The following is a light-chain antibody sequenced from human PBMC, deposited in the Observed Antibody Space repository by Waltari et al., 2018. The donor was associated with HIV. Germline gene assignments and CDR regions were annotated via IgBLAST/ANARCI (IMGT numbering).Light chain of an antibody. CDR2: AAS. Sequence: DIQMTQSPSSLSASIGARVTITCRASQNINGKLNWYQQRPGRAPTLLFYAASSLQRGVPERFSGDGSGTDYTLTIHSLQPEDFAVYFCQQSFSVPLTFGGGSKVEIK. V-gene: IGKV1-39*01. J-gene: IGKJ4*01. CDR3: QQSFSVPLT. CDR1: QNINGK.